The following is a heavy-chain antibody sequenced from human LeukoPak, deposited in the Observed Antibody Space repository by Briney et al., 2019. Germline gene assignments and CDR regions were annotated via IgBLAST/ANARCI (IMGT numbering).Heavy chain of an antibody. Sequence: SETLSLTCAVYGGSFSGYYWSWLRQPPGKGLEWIGEINHSGSTNYNPSLKSRVTISVDTSKNQFSLKLSSVTAADTAVYYCARGLGTVVTTLYYFDYWGQGTLVTVSS. CDR2: INHSGST. D-gene: IGHD4-23*01. CDR1: GGSFSGYY. V-gene: IGHV4-34*01. CDR3: ARGLGTVVTTLYYFDY. J-gene: IGHJ4*02.